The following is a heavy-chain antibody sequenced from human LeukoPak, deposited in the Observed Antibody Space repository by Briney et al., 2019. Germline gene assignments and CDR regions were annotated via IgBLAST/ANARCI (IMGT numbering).Heavy chain of an antibody. J-gene: IGHJ6*03. CDR3: ARIHADYYDMRYYYYYMDV. Sequence: AGGSLRLSCAASGFTFSSYGMHWVRQAPGKGLEWVAFIRYDGSNKYYADSVKGRFTISRDNSKNTLYLQMNSLRAEDTAVYYCARIHADYYDMRYYYYYMDVWGKGTTVTISS. CDR1: GFTFSSYG. CDR2: IRYDGSNK. D-gene: IGHD3-22*01. V-gene: IGHV3-30*02.